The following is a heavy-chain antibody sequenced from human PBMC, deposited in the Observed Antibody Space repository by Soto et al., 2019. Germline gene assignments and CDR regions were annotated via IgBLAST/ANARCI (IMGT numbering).Heavy chain of an antibody. CDR1: GYTFTGYY. CDR2: INPNSGGT. D-gene: IGHD2-15*01. CDR3: ARGRRYCSGGSCLISWFDP. V-gene: IGHV1-2*02. Sequence: VASVKVSCKASGYTFTGYYMHWVRQAPGQGLEWMGWINPNSGGTNYAQKFQGRVTMTRDTSISTAYMELSRLRSDDTAVYYCARGRRYCSGGSCLISWFDPWGQGTLVTVSS. J-gene: IGHJ5*02.